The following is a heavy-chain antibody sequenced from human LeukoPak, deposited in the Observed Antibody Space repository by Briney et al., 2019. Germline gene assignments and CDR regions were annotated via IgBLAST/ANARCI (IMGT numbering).Heavy chain of an antibody. CDR1: GGSISRYY. Sequence: SETLSLTCTVSGGSISRYYWSWIRQTPGKGLEWIGYIDHRGNTNYNPSLKSRVTISVDTSKNQFSLKLSSATAADTAVYYCARDLAGHPFDYWGQGTLVTVSS. CDR2: IDHRGNT. V-gene: IGHV4-59*12. CDR3: ARDLAGHPFDY. D-gene: IGHD2-21*01. J-gene: IGHJ4*02.